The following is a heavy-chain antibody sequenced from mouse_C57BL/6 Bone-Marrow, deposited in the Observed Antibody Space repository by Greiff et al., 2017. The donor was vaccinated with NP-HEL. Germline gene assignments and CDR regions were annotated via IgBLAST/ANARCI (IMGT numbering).Heavy chain of an antibody. J-gene: IGHJ4*01. D-gene: IGHD2-2*01. Sequence: EVQLQQSGAELVKPGASLKLSCTASGFNIKDSYIHWVKQRPEQGLEWIGRIAPANTNTKYDPKFRGKATITADTSSNTASLQLNSLTSEDTAVYYCARREGYAYDVYDGMDYWVQGTSVTVSS. CDR3: ARREGYAYDVYDGMDY. CDR1: GFNIKDSY. V-gene: IGHV14-3*02. CDR2: IAPANTNT.